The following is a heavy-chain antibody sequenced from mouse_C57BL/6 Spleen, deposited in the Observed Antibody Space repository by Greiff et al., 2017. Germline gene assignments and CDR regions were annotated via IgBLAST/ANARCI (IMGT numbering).Heavy chain of an antibody. CDR3: ASGGYYGSRGYFDV. V-gene: IGHV1-42*01. CDR2: INPSTGGT. CDR1: GYSFTGYY. Sequence: EVKLQESGPELVKPGASVKISCKASGYSFTGYYMNWVKQSPEKSLEWIGEINPSTGGTTYNQKFKAKATLTVDKSSSTAYMQLKSLTSEDSAVYYCASGGYYGSRGYFDVWGTGTTVTVSS. D-gene: IGHD1-1*01. J-gene: IGHJ1*03.